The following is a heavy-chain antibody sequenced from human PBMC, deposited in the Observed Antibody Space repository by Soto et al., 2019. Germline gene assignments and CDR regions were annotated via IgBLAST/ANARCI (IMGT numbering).Heavy chain of an antibody. J-gene: IGHJ4*02. CDR1: GFTFSSYA. V-gene: IGHV3-23*01. CDR2: IGAGGAGT. Sequence: GGSLRLSCAASGFTFSSYAMSWVRQAPGKGLEWVSAIGAGGAGTYYAEYVKGRFTISRDFSKNTVFLHMDSLRAEDTAVYYCAKDRDYPRDYFHYWGQGTLVTVSS. D-gene: IGHD3-10*01. CDR3: AKDRDYPRDYFHY.